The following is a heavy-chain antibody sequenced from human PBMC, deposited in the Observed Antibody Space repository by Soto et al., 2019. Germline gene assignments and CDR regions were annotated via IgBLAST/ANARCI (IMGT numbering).Heavy chain of an antibody. CDR2: INHSGST. CDR3: ALAPPGSSYYYYGMDV. Sequence: SETLSLTCAVYGGSFSGYYWSWIRQPPGKGLEWIGEINHSGSTNYNPPLKSRVTISVDTSKNQFSLKLSSVTAADTAVYYCALAPPGSSYYYYGMDVWGQGTTVTVSS. J-gene: IGHJ6*02. D-gene: IGHD3-10*01. V-gene: IGHV4-34*01. CDR1: GGSFSGYY.